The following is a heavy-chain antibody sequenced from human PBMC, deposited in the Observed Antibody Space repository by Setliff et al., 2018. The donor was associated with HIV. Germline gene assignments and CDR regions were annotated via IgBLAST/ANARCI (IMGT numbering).Heavy chain of an antibody. Sequence: KASETLSLTCTVSRGSIKYYFWSWIRQPPGKGLECIGHISYSGTTNYNPSLESRVSISVDTSKNQFSLKLKSVTAADTAVYYCARDSDGSSYYHFAHWSQGALVTVSS. CDR1: RGSIKYYF. CDR2: ISYSGTT. CDR3: ARDSDGSSYYHFAH. J-gene: IGHJ4*02. D-gene: IGHD3-22*01. V-gene: IGHV4-59*01.